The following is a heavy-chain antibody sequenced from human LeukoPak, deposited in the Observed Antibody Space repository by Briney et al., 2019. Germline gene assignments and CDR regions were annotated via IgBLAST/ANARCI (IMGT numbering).Heavy chain of an antibody. J-gene: IGHJ3*02. CDR1: GFTFSSYW. CDR2: IKQDGSEK. D-gene: IGHD6-13*01. CDR3: ARESRKSSWPNDAFDI. V-gene: IGHV3-7*01. Sequence: PGGSLRLSCAVSGFTFSSYWMSWVRQAPGKGLGWVANIKQDGSEKYYVDSVKGRFTISRDNAKNSLYLQMNSLRAEDTAVYYCARESRKSSWPNDAFDIWGQGTMVTVSS.